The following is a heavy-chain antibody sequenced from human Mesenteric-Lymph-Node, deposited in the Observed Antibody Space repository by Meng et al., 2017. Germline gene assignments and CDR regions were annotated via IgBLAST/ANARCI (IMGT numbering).Heavy chain of an antibody. J-gene: IGHJ5*02. Sequence: GGSLRLSCAASGFTFSGHWMYWVRQAPGKGLEWVSRMYPDGITISYVDSVKGRFTASGDNAKNSLFLHMSSLRAEDTAVYYCARVRGWFDLWGQGTLVTVSS. CDR3: ARVRGWFDL. CDR2: MYPDGITI. CDR1: GFTFSGHW. V-gene: IGHV3-74*01.